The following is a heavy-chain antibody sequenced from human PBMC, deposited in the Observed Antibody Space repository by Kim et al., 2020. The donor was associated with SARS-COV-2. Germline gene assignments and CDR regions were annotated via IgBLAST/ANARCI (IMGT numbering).Heavy chain of an antibody. CDR1: GYTFTSYA. Sequence: ASVKVSCKASGYTFTSYAMHWVRQAPGQRLEWMGWINAGNGNTKYSQKFQGRVTITRDTSASTAYMELSSLRSEDTAVYYCARGPLLWFGELLYDDAFDIWGQGTMVTVSS. V-gene: IGHV1-3*01. CDR2: INAGNGNT. J-gene: IGHJ3*02. CDR3: ARGPLLWFGELLYDDAFDI. D-gene: IGHD3-10*01.